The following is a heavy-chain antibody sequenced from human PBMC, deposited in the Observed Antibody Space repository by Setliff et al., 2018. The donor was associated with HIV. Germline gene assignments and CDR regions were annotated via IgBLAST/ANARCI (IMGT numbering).Heavy chain of an antibody. V-gene: IGHV1-46*01. CDR1: GYTFTSYY. D-gene: IGHD4-17*01. Sequence: ASVKVSCKASGYTFTSYYMHWVRQAPGQGLEWMGIINPSGGSTSYAQKFQGRVTMTRDTSTSTVYMELSSLRSEDTAVYYCARENYGDYVFLGYYYYYMDVWGKGTTVTVSS. J-gene: IGHJ6*03. CDR2: INPSGGST. CDR3: ARENYGDYVFLGYYYYYMDV.